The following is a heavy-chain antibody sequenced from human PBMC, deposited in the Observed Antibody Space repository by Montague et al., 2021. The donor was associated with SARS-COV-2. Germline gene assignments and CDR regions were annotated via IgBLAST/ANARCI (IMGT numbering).Heavy chain of an antibody. Sequence: TLSLTYTVSGDSVSSEIYYWCWIRQPAGKGLEWIGRIYTSGSTNYNPSLRSRVTISVDTSKNQFSLRLSSVTAADTAVYYCARVGGNHYQYFDYWGQGTLVTVSS. CDR3: ARVGGNHYQYFDY. CDR1: GDSVSSEIYY. CDR2: IYTSGST. D-gene: IGHD1-26*01. V-gene: IGHV4-61*02. J-gene: IGHJ4*02.